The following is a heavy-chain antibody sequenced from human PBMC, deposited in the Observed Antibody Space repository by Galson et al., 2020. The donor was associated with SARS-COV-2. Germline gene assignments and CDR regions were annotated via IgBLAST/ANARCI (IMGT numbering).Heavy chain of an antibody. Sequence: SETLSLTCTVSGGSISGSNFYWSWIRQHPGKGLEWIGDISNSGTTDYNPSLKGRIIISLDSSKNQFSLQVTSVTAAYTAVYYCARDYRFTIVWETYYYRDVWGKGTTVIVS. CDR3: ARDYRFTIVWETYYYRDV. CDR1: GGSISGSNFY. CDR2: ISNSGTT. J-gene: IGHJ6*03. D-gene: IGHD3-16*01. V-gene: IGHV4-31*03.